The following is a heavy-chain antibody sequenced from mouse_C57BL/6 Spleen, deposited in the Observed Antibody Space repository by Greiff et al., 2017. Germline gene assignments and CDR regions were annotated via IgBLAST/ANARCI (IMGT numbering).Heavy chain of an antibody. CDR2: IHPNSGST. CDR1: GYTFTSYR. Sequence: QVQLQQPGAELVKPGASVKLSCKASGYTFTSYRMHWVKQRPGQGLEWIGMIHPNSGSTNYNEKFKSKATLTVDKSSSTAYMQLSSLTSEDSAVYYCARWRGYAMDYWGQGTSVTVSS. CDR3: ARWRGYAMDY. J-gene: IGHJ4*01. V-gene: IGHV1-64*01.